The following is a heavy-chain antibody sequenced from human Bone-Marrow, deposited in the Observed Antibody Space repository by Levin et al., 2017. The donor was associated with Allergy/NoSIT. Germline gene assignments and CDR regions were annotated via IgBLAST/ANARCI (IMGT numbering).Heavy chain of an antibody. CDR2: INPSTGVT. CDR3: ARLGCNHSFDS. D-gene: IGHD1-14*01. J-gene: IGHJ4*02. CDR1: GYTFTVYY. V-gene: IGHV1-2*06. Sequence: ASVKVSCKTSGYTFTVYYMHWVRQAPGQGLEWMGRINPSTGVTDYVQKFQGRVTMTRDTSTSTAYMELSSLRSDDTAAYYYARLGCNHSFDSWGQGTMVTVSS.